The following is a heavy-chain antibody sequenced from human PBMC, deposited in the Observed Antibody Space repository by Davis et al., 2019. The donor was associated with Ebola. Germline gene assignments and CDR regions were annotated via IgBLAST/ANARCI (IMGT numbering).Heavy chain of an antibody. CDR3: AAPGGVGYCSGGTCPGY. CDR1: GFTSSDYY. D-gene: IGHD2-15*01. Sequence: GESLKISCAASGFTSSDYYMSWIRQAPGKGLEWVSYISNSGTLMYYADSVKGRFTISRDNSKNTLYPQMNSLRAEDTAVYYCAAPGGVGYCSGGTCPGYWGQGTLVTVSS. CDR2: ISNSGTLM. J-gene: IGHJ4*02. V-gene: IGHV3-11*04.